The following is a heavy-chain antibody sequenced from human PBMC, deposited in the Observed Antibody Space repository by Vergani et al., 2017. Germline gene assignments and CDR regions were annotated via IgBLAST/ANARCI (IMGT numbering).Heavy chain of an antibody. Sequence: QLQLEESGPGLVKPSETLSLTCSVSGGPISSSSYYWGWLRQPPGKGLEWIGSMYYSGNTYYNPSLKSRVTISVDTSKNQFSLKLSSVTAADTAVYYCARDGDGDYGNRXFDLWGRGTLVTVSS. CDR1: GGPISSSSYY. CDR2: MYYSGNT. J-gene: IGHJ2*01. CDR3: ARDGDGDYGNRXFDL. V-gene: IGHV4-39*07. D-gene: IGHD4-17*01.